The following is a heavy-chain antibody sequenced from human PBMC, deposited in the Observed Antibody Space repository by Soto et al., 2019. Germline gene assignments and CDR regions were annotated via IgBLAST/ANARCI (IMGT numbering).Heavy chain of an antibody. CDR3: ATTRGIAVGGSFDY. Sequence: LSLTCTVSGGSISSSSSYWGWIRQPPGKGLEWIGTIYSGSTYYNPSLKSRVTISVDTSKNQFSLKLSSVAAADTAIYFCATTRGIAVGGSFDYWGQGTLVTVSS. D-gene: IGHD6-13*01. CDR1: GGSISSSSSY. J-gene: IGHJ4*02. CDR2: IYSGST. V-gene: IGHV4-39*01.